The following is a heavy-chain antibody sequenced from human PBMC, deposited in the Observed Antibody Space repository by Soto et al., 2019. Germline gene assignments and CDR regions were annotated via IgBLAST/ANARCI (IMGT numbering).Heavy chain of an antibody. CDR1: GGTFSSYA. J-gene: IGHJ6*02. D-gene: IGHD3-10*01. CDR2: IIPIFGTA. Sequence: SVKVSCKASGGTFSSYAISWVRQAPGQGLEWMGRIIPIFGTANYAQKFQGRVTITADESTSTAYMELSSLRSEDAAVYYCASRRKTYYYGSGSYSHYYYGMDVWGQGTTVTV. V-gene: IGHV1-69*13. CDR3: ASRRKTYYYGSGSYSHYYYGMDV.